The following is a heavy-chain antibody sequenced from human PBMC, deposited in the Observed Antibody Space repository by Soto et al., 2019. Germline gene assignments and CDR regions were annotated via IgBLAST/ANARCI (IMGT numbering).Heavy chain of an antibody. V-gene: IGHV1-3*01. J-gene: IGHJ6*02. CDR2: INAGNGNT. CDR3: ARSTWGTYRYPGDYYYGMDV. Sequence: ASVKASCKASGYTFTSYAMHWVRQAPGQRLAWMGWINAGNGNTKYSQKFQGRVTLTRDTSASTAYMELSSLRSEDTAVYYCARSTWGTYRYPGDYYYGMDVWGQGTSVTVSS. CDR1: GYTFTSYA. D-gene: IGHD3-16*02.